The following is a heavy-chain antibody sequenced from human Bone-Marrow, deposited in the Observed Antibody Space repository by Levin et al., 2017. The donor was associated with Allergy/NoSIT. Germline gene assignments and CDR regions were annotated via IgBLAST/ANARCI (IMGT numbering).Heavy chain of an antibody. V-gene: IGHV1-18*01. CDR1: GYAFTSYG. CDR3: ARGDVYRSGWYGDYYYGMDV. D-gene: IGHD6-19*01. Sequence: KASGYAFTSYGISWVRQAPGKGREGRGGRKRDNGNTNYAHNFPFLVTMTTDTSTTTAYMELRSLRSDDTAVYYCARGDVYRSGWYGDYYYGMDVWGQGTTVTVSS. J-gene: IGHJ6*02. CDR2: RKRDNGNT.